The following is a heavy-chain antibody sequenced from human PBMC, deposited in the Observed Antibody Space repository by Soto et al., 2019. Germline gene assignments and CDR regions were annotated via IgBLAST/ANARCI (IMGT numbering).Heavy chain of an antibody. CDR2: IYYSGST. CDR1: GGSITSSSYY. CDR3: ARVSNPRRVLLPYFDF. D-gene: IGHD3-10*01. V-gene: IGHV4-39*01. J-gene: IGHJ4*02. Sequence: ETLSLTCTVSGGSITSSSYYWGWIRQPPGKGLEWIGNIYYSGSTYYNPSLKSRVTISVDTSKNQFSLKLSSVTAADTALYYCARVSNPRRVLLPYFDFWGQGTLVTVSS.